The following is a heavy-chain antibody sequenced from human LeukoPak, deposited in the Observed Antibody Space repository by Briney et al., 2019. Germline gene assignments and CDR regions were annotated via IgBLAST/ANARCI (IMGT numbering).Heavy chain of an antibody. J-gene: IGHJ4*02. V-gene: IGHV3-23*01. CDR3: AREDVVDTAMVLHRHFDY. Sequence: GGSLRLSCAASGFTFSSYAMSWVRQAPGKGLEWVSAISGSGCSTYYADSVKGRFTISRDNSKNTLYLQMNSLRAEDTAVYYCAREDVVDTAMVLHRHFDYWGQGTLVTVSS. CDR2: ISGSGCST. CDR1: GFTFSSYA. D-gene: IGHD5-18*01.